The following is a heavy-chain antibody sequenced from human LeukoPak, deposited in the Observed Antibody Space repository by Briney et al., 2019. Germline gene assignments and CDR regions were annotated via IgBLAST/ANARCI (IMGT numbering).Heavy chain of an antibody. CDR2: IYYSGST. CDR1: GGSISSGDYY. Sequence: SETLSLTCTVSGGSISSGDYYWSWIRQPPGKGLEWIGYIYYSGSTYYNPSLKSRVTISVDTSKNQFSLKLSSVTAADTAVYYCARNFWSGPNWFDPWGQGTLVTVSS. J-gene: IGHJ5*02. D-gene: IGHD3-3*01. CDR3: ARNFWSGPNWFDP. V-gene: IGHV4-30-4*01.